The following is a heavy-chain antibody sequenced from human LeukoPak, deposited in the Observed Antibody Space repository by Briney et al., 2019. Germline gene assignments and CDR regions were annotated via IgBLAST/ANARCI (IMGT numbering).Heavy chain of an antibody. CDR3: ASGDYYYGMDV. V-gene: IGHV3-74*01. CDR2: INSDGSST. J-gene: IGHJ6*04. D-gene: IGHD3-16*01. CDR1: GFTFSSYW. Sequence: PGGSLRLPCAASGFTFSSYWMHWVRQAPGKGLVWVSRINSDGSSTSYADSVKGRFTISRDNAKNTLYLQMNSLRAEDTAVYYCASGDYYYGMDVWGKGTTVTVSS.